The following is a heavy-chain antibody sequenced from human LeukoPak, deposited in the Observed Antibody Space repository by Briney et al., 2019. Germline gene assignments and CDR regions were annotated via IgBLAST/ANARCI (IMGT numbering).Heavy chain of an antibody. D-gene: IGHD5-18*01. V-gene: IGHV3-49*04. CDR3: TRGPIQLWLYHGMDV. CDR1: GFTFGDHA. CDR2: IRSKTYGGTT. J-gene: IGHJ6*02. Sequence: GGSLRLSCTVSGFTFGDHAMSWVRQAPGKGLEWVGFIRSKTYGGTTEYAASVKGRFIISRDDSTSIAYLQMNSLKTVDTAVYYCTRGPIQLWLYHGMDVWGQGTTVTVS.